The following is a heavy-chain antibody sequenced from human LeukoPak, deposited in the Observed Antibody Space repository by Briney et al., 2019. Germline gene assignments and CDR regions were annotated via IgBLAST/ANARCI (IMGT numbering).Heavy chain of an antibody. CDR2: IKEDESEK. J-gene: IGHJ4*02. CDR1: GFTFSDYW. CDR3: AKYRLIWLPAPVFEY. Sequence: GGSLRLSCAASGFTFSDYWMTWVRQAPGKGLEWVANIKEDESEKNYADSVKGRFTISRDNAKNSLYLQMNSLRPEDTAVYYCAKYRLIWLPAPVFEYWGQGTLVTVSS. V-gene: IGHV3-7*01. D-gene: IGHD5-24*01.